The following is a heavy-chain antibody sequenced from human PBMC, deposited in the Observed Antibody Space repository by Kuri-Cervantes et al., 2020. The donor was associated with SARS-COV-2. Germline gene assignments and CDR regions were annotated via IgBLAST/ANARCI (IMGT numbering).Heavy chain of an antibody. D-gene: IGHD4-17*01. CDR3: AKETTGYYYYMDV. J-gene: IGHJ6*03. CDR1: GFTFSSYW. CDR2: IKQDGSEK. V-gene: IGHV3-7*03. Sequence: ETLSLTCAASGFTFSSYWMSWVRQAPGKGLEWVANIKQDGSEKYYVDSVKGRFTISKDNAKNTLYLQMNSLRAEDTAVYYCAKETTGYYYYMDVWGKGTTVTVSS.